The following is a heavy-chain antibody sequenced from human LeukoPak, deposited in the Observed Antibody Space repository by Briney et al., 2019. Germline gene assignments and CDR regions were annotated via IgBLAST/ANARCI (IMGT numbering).Heavy chain of an antibody. D-gene: IGHD1-14*01. CDR3: AKATKPNRRVPDAFDI. V-gene: IGHV3-30*02. CDR1: GFTFSSYG. J-gene: IGHJ3*02. Sequence: GGSLRLSCAASGFTFSSYGMHWVRQAPGKGLEWVAFIRYDGSNKYYADSVKGRFTISRDNSKNTLYLQMNSLRAEDTAVYYCAKATKPNRRVPDAFDIWGQGTMVTVSS. CDR2: IRYDGSNK.